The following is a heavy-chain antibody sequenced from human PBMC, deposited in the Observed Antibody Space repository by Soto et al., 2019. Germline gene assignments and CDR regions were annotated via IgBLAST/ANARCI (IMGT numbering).Heavy chain of an antibody. CDR1: GFTVGNNY. CDR2: IYSTGTT. V-gene: IGHV3-53*01. CDR3: AKDGRGSGSHYNSFGY. J-gene: IGHJ4*02. Sequence: EVQLVESGGGLIQPGGSLKLSCAASGFTVGNNYMSWVRQAPGKGLEWVSLIYSTGTTKYADSVKGRFTVSRDNAKNTQNLQMTRLRAEDTAVYYCAKDGRGSGSHYNSFGYWGQGTLVTVSS. D-gene: IGHD3-10*01.